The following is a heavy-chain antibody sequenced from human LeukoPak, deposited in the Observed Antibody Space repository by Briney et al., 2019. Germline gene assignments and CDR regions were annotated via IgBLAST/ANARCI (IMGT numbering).Heavy chain of an antibody. Sequence: GGSLRLSCAASGFIFTTYALSWVRQAPGRGLEWVSAISSSGSSTYYADSVKGRFTISRDNSKNTLYLQMNSLRAEDTAVYYCTKTTVRNGWYYFDYWGQGTLVTVSS. CDR3: TKTTVRNGWYYFDY. V-gene: IGHV3-23*01. J-gene: IGHJ4*02. CDR2: ISSSGSST. CDR1: GFIFTTYA. D-gene: IGHD6-19*01.